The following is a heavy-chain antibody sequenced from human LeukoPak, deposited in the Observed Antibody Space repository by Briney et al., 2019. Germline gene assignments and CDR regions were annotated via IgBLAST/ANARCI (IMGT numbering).Heavy chain of an antibody. D-gene: IGHD3-3*01. CDR1: GGTFSSYA. J-gene: IGHJ1*01. Sequence: GASVKVSCKASGGTFSSYAISWVRQAPGQGLEWMGGIIPIFGTANYAQKLQGRVTMTTDTSTSTAYMELRSLRSDDTAVYYCARDAGQPAAGWYYDFWSGYYNVGLYFQHWGQGTLVTVSS. V-gene: IGHV1-69*05. CDR2: IIPIFGTA. CDR3: ARDAGQPAAGWYYDFWSGYYNVGLYFQH.